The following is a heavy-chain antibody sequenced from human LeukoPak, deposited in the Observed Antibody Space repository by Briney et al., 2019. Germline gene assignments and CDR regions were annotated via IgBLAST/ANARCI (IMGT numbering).Heavy chain of an antibody. CDR2: IIPNLGTA. V-gene: IGHV1-69*11. CDR3: ARDPGDGYKSGSWFDP. J-gene: IGHJ5*02. D-gene: IGHD5-24*01. Sequence: SVKVSCKASGGTFSSYAISWGRQAPGQGLGLMGRIIPNLGTANYAQKFQGSVTITTDESTSTAYMELSSLRSEDTAVYYCARDPGDGYKSGSWFDPWGQGTLVTVSS. CDR1: GGTFSSYA.